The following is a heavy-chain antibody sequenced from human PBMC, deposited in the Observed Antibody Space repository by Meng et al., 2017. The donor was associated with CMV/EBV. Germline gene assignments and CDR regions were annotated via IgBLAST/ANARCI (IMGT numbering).Heavy chain of an antibody. CDR2: TYYRSKWYN. Sequence: VPLHEPGPVLVTPPQTISPTGAIFGDRVSSNSAAWNWIRQSPSRGLEWLGRTYYRSKWYNDYAVSVKSRITINPDTSKNQFSLQLNSVTPEDTAVYYCARETGDSIYYFDYWGQGTLVTVSS. D-gene: IGHD7-27*01. J-gene: IGHJ4*02. CDR3: ARETGDSIYYFDY. V-gene: IGHV6-1*01. CDR1: GDRVSSNSAA.